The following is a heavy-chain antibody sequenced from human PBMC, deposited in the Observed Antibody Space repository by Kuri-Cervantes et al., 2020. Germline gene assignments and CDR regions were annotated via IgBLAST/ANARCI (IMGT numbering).Heavy chain of an antibody. CDR2: IIPIFGAA. Sequence: SVKVSCKASGGAFSSYAISWVRQAPGQGLEWMGGIIPIFGAANYAQKFQGRVTITADESTSTAYMELSSLRSEDTAVYYCAREAGYDILTGYYPPYWGQGTLVTVSS. CDR1: GGAFSSYA. J-gene: IGHJ4*02. D-gene: IGHD3-9*01. V-gene: IGHV1-69*13. CDR3: AREAGYDILTGYYPPY.